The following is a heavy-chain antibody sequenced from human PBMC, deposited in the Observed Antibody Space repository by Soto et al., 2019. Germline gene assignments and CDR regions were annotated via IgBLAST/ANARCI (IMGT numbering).Heavy chain of an antibody. CDR3: AKDPEDRDGYNFSGRA. V-gene: IGHV3-23*01. J-gene: IGHJ4*02. D-gene: IGHD5-12*01. Sequence: GGSLRLSCAASGFTFSTYAMAWVRQAPGKGLEWVSGVSASGLNTDYADTVKGRFYISRDNSKNTLYMQMNGLRAEDTAVYLCAKDPEDRDGYNFSGRAWGQGPLVTVSS. CDR2: VSASGLNT. CDR1: GFTFSTYA.